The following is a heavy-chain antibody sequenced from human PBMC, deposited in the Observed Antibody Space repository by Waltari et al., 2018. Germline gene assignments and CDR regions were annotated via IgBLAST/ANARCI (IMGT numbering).Heavy chain of an antibody. V-gene: IGHV3-9*01. Sequence: EVQLVESGGGLVHPGRSLRLSCAASGFTFDDYAMHWVRQAPGKGLEWVAGINWNSVPIGDGDSVKGRFTISRDNARNSLYLQMNSLTTEDTAVYYCLKKNDEVYDRNGLVYDAFDVWGQGTMVTVST. CDR1: GFTFDDYA. D-gene: IGHD3-22*01. CDR3: LKKNDEVYDRNGLVYDAFDV. J-gene: IGHJ3*01. CDR2: INWNSVPI.